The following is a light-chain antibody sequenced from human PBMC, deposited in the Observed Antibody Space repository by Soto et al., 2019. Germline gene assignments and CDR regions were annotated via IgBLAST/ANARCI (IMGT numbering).Light chain of an antibody. CDR2: DVT. V-gene: IGLV2-14*01. J-gene: IGLJ2*01. CDR3: SSYTSTTTLVV. CDR1: SSDIGGYNF. Sequence: QSLLTQPASVSESPGQSITIPCTGTSSDIGGYNFVSWYQQYPGNAPKLLIYDVTNRPSGVSNRFSGSKSGNTASLTISGLQAEDEAIYYCSSYTSTTTLVVFGGGTKLTVL.